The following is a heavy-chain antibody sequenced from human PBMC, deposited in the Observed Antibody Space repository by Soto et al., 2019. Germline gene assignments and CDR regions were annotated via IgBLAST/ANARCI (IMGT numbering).Heavy chain of an antibody. CDR1: GFTFSSYS. Sequence: PGGSLRLSCAASGFTFSSYSMNWVRQAPGKGLEWVSSISSSSSYIYYADSVKGQFTISRDNAKNSLYLQMNSLRAEDTAVYYCARTLDIVVVPAVGWFDPWGQGTLVTVSS. CDR2: ISSSSSYI. D-gene: IGHD2-2*01. CDR3: ARTLDIVVVPAVGWFDP. V-gene: IGHV3-21*01. J-gene: IGHJ5*02.